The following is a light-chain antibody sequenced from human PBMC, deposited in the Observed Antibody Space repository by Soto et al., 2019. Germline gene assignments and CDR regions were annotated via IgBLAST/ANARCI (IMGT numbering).Light chain of an antibody. Sequence: QSVLTQPPSVSTAPGQKVNISCSGSSSNIKSQYVSWYQQLPGTAPKLLIYDNNKRTSGIPDRFSGSKSGTSATLGITGLQTGDEADYYCGTWDSSLSDVVFGRGTKLTVL. J-gene: IGLJ2*01. CDR3: GTWDSSLSDVV. V-gene: IGLV1-51*01. CDR1: SSNIKSQY. CDR2: DNN.